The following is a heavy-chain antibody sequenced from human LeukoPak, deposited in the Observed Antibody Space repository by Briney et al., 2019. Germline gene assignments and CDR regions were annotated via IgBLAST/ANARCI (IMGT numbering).Heavy chain of an antibody. J-gene: IGHJ4*02. CDR1: GGSISSGDYY. V-gene: IGHV4-30-4*01. CDR3: ARGGLWFGELLYLSEAPYFDY. Sequence: SQTLSLTCTVSGGSISSGDYYWSWIRQPLGKGLEWIGYIYYSGSTYYNPSLKSRVTISVDTSKNQFSLKLSSVTAADTAVYYCARGGLWFGELLYLSEAPYFDYWGQGTLVTVSS. D-gene: IGHD3-10*01. CDR2: IYYSGST.